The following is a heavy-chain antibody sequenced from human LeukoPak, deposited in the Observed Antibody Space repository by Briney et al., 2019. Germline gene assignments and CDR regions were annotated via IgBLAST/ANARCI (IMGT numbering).Heavy chain of an antibody. CDR3: AKGTIATSGTSLDY. CDR2: ISGSGGST. Sequence: GGSLRLSCAASGFTFSSYWMSWVRQAPGKGLEWVSAISGSGGSTYYADSVKGRFTISRDNSKNTLYLQMNSLRAEDTAVYYCAKGTIATSGTSLDYWGQGTLVTVSS. J-gene: IGHJ4*02. D-gene: IGHD6-13*01. CDR1: GFTFSSYW. V-gene: IGHV3-23*01.